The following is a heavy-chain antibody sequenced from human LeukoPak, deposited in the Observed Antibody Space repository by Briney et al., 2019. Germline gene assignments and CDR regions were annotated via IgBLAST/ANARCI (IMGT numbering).Heavy chain of an antibody. CDR2: IYYSGST. V-gene: IGHV4-39*01. CDR3: ARLCSGGSCYEEDYFDY. Sequence: SETLSLTCTVSGGPISSSSYYWGWIRQPPGKGLEWIGSIYYSGSTYYNPSLKSRVTISVDTSKNQFSLKLSSVTAADTAVYYCARLCSGGSCYEEDYFDYWGQGTLVTVSS. CDR1: GGPISSSSYY. D-gene: IGHD2-15*01. J-gene: IGHJ4*02.